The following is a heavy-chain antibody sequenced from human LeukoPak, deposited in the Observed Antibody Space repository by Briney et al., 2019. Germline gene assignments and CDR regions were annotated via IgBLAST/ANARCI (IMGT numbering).Heavy chain of an antibody. CDR3: ARDGWMAARIEYFDY. D-gene: IGHD6-6*01. V-gene: IGHV4-31*03. CDR1: GGSISSGGYY. J-gene: IGHJ4*02. CDR2: IYYTGST. Sequence: SQTLSLTCTVSGGSISSGGYYWSWIRQHPGKGLEWIGYIYYTGSTYYTPSLKSRVTISVDTSKNQFSLKLSSVTAADTAVYYCARDGWMAARIEYFDYWGQGTLVTVSS.